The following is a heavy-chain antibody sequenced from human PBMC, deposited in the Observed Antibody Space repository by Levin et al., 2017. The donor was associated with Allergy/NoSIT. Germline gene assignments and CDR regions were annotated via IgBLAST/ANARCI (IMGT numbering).Heavy chain of an antibody. J-gene: IGHJ4*02. CDR3: ARATRGSLIHYFDY. CDR2: IYYSGST. V-gene: IGHV4-59*01. D-gene: IGHD6-13*01. Sequence: SETLSLTFTVSGGSISSFYWSWIRQPPGKGLEWIGYIYYSGSTNYNPSLKSRLTISVDTSKNQLSLKISSVTAADTAVYYCARATRGSLIHYFDYWGQGSLVTVSS. CDR1: GGSISSFY.